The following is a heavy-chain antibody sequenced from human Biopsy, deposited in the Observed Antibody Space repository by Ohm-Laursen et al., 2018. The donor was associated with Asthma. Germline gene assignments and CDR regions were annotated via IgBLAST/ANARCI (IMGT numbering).Heavy chain of an antibody. J-gene: IGHJ4*02. CDR2: IRWNSATI. CDR3: AKVRSDWVITESFDY. CDR1: GFKFDEYT. V-gene: IGHV3-9*01. Sequence: SSLRLSCAATGFKFDEYTMHWVRQAPGKGLEWVSGIRWNSATIGYADSVEGRFTISRDNAKNSVFLHMDSLRPEDTAFYYCAKVRSDWVITESFDYWGQGVLVTVSS. D-gene: IGHD3-22*01.